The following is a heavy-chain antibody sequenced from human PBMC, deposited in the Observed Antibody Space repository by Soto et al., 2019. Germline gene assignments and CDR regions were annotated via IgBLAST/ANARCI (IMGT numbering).Heavy chain of an antibody. CDR1: GGTFSSYA. J-gene: IGHJ4*02. CDR3: ACGNYYDSSGYYLHYYFDY. CDR2: IIPIFGTA. V-gene: IGHV1-69*13. D-gene: IGHD3-22*01. Sequence: SVKVSCKASGGTFSSYAISWVRQAPGRGLEWMGGIIPIFGTASYAQKFQGRVTITADESTSTAYMELSSLRSEDTAVYYCACGNYYDSSGYYLHYYFDYWGQGTLVTVSS.